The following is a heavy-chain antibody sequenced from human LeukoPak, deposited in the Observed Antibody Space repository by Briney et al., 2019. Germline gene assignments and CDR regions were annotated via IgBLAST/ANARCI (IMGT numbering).Heavy chain of an antibody. CDR3: ARVVPAAPDAYYYYYMDV. CDR2: IIPILGIA. V-gene: IGHV1-69*02. J-gene: IGHJ6*03. CDR1: GGTFSSYT. D-gene: IGHD2-2*01. Sequence: SVKVSCKASGGTFSSYTISWVRQAPGRGLEWMGRIIPILGIANYAQKFQGRVTITADKSTSTAYTELSSLRSEDTAVYYCARVVPAAPDAYYYYYMDVWGKGTTVTVSS.